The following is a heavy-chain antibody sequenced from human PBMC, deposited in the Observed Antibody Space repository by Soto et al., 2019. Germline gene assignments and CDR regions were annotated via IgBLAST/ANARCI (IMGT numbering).Heavy chain of an antibody. V-gene: IGHV4-39*01. J-gene: IGHJ6*02. CDR2: IYYSGST. CDR3: ASLRDYDFWSGSDV. Sequence: SETLSLTCTVSGGSISSSSYYWGWIRQPPGKGLEWIGSIYYSGSTYYNPSLKSRVTISVDTSKNQFSLKLSSVTAADTAVYYCASLRDYDFWSGSDVWGQGTTVTVSS. CDR1: GGSISSSSYY. D-gene: IGHD3-3*01.